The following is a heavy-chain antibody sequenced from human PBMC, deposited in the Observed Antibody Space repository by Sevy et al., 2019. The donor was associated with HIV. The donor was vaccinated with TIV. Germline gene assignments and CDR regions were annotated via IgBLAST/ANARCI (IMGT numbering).Heavy chain of an antibody. J-gene: IGHJ4*02. CDR1: TFTFSDYY. CDR3: ARVRHNYGSYYFDY. V-gene: IGHV3-11*06. Sequence: GGSLRLSCTASTFTFSDYYMSWIRQTPGKGLEWVSYISTSSSYTNYADSVRGRLPISRDNAKNSLYLQMNSLTAEDTAVYFCARVRHNYGSYYFDYWGQGTLVTVSS. D-gene: IGHD5-18*01. CDR2: ISTSSSYT.